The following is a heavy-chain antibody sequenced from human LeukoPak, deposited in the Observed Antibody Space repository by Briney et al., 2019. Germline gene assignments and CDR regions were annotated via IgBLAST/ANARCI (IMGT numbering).Heavy chain of an antibody. J-gene: IGHJ4*02. D-gene: IGHD6-19*01. V-gene: IGHV3-11*03. CDR2: ISNSGSYT. CDR3: ARSRGAGPGAYFDY. CDR1: GFSFSDEY. Sequence: PGGSLRLSCVASGFSFSDEYMSWIRQAPGKGLEWVSYISNSGSYTNYADSVKGRFTISRDNTKNSLYLQMNSLRAEDTAVYYCARSRGAGPGAYFDYWGQGTLVTVSS.